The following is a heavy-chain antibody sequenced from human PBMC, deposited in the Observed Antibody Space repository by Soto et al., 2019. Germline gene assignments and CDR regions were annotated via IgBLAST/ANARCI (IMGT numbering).Heavy chain of an antibody. CDR1: GFTFSSYW. D-gene: IGHD3-10*01. J-gene: IGHJ4*02. CDR3: ARDQSMGWFGESDYFDY. V-gene: IGHV3-74*01. Sequence: GGSLRLSCAASGFTFSSYWMHWVRQAPGKGLVWVSRINSDGSSTSYADSVKGRFTISRDNAKNTLYLQMNSLRAEDTAVYYCARDQSMGWFGESDYFDYWGQGTLVTVSS. CDR2: INSDGSST.